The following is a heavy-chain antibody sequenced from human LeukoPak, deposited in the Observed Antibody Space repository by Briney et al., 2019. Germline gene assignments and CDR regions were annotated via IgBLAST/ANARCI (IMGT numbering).Heavy chain of an antibody. V-gene: IGHV1-18*01. CDR2: ISAYNGNT. Sequence: ASVKVSCKASGYTFTSYGISWVRQAPGQGLEWMGWISAYNGNTNYAQKLQARVTMTTDTSTSTAYMELRSLRSDDTAVYYCARDMVGYCSSTSCYARGDYWGQGTLVTVSS. CDR3: ARDMVGYCSSTSCYARGDY. D-gene: IGHD2-2*03. J-gene: IGHJ4*02. CDR1: GYTFTSYG.